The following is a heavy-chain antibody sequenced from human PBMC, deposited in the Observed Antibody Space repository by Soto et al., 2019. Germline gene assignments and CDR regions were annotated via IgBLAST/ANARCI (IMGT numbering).Heavy chain of an antibody. CDR3: ARGPYYYDSSGYLSYFDY. J-gene: IGHJ4*02. D-gene: IGHD3-22*01. CDR2: IYSGGST. CDR1: GFTVSSNY. Sequence: GGSLRLSCAASGFTVSSNYMSWVRQAPGKGLEWVSVIYSGGSTYYADSVKGRFTISRHNSKNTLYLQMNSLRAEDTAVYYCARGPYYYDSSGYLSYFDYWGQGTLVTVSS. V-gene: IGHV3-53*04.